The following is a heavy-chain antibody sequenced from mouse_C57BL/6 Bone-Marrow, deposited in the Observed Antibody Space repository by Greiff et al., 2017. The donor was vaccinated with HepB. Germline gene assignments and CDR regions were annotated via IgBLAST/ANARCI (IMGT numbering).Heavy chain of an antibody. CDR3: AIDGYFSWFAY. D-gene: IGHD2-3*01. J-gene: IGHJ3*01. CDR2: IYPGSGST. CDR1: GYTFTSYW. Sequence: VKLQESGAELVKPGASVKMSCKASGYTFTSYWITWVKQRPGQGLEWIGDIYPGSGSTNYNEKFKSKATLTVDTSSSTAYMQLSSLTSEDSAVYYCAIDGYFSWFAYWGQGTLVTVSA. V-gene: IGHV1-55*01.